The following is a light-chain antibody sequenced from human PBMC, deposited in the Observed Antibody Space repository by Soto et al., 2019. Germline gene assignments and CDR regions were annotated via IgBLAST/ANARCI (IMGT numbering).Light chain of an antibody. CDR1: SSNIGAGYD. CDR3: QSYYNGLGGPNWV. V-gene: IGLV1-40*01. Sequence: QSVLTQPPSVSGAAGQRVTVSCTGSSSNIGAGYDVHWYQQRPGTAPKLVIYGNTNRPSGVPDRFSGSQSATSASLAISGLLVDEEAEYYCQSYYNGLGGPNWVFGGGTKLTVL. CDR2: GNT. J-gene: IGLJ3*02.